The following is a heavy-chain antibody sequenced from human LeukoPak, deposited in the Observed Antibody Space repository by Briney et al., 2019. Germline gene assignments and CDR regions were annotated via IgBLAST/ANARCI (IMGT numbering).Heavy chain of an antibody. CDR2: ISGSGGST. V-gene: IGHV3-23*01. D-gene: IGHD5-18*01. J-gene: IGHJ5*02. CDR1: GFTFSIYA. Sequence: QPGGSLRVSCAASGFTFSIYAMSWVRQAPGKGLEWVSVISGSGGSTYYADSVKGRFTISRDNSQSTLYLQMNSLRAEDTAVYYCAKGPHTASSYNWFDPWGRGTLVTVSS. CDR3: AKGPHTASSYNWFDP.